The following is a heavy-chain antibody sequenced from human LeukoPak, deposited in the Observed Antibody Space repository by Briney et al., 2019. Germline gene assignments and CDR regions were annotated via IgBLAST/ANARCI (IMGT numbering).Heavy chain of an antibody. J-gene: IGHJ4*02. V-gene: IGHV1-8*01. Sequence: ASVKVSCKAAGYTFTSYDINWVRQSGGQGVEGMGGMNPNIGNRGYAQKFQGRVTMTRKTSRTTTNMELSSLRSQDPAVYYCAREGWKLRYFDYWGQGTLVTVSS. CDR2: MNPNIGNR. CDR1: GYTFTSYD. D-gene: IGHD3-9*01. CDR3: AREGWKLRYFDY.